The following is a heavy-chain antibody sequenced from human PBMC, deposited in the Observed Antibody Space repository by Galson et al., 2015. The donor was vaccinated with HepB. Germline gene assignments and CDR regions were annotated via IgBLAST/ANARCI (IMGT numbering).Heavy chain of an antibody. Sequence: CAISGDSVSSNSAAWNWIRQSPSRGLEWLGRTYYRSKWYNDYEVSVKSRITINPDTSKNQFSLQLNSVTPEDTAVYYCARVDIAVAGTAAWFDPWGQGTLVTVSS. V-gene: IGHV6-1*01. CDR3: ARVDIAVAGTAAWFDP. CDR2: TYYRSKWYN. CDR1: GDSVSSNSAA. D-gene: IGHD6-19*01. J-gene: IGHJ5*02.